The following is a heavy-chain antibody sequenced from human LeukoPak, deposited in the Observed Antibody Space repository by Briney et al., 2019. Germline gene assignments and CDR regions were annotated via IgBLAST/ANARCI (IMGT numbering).Heavy chain of an antibody. V-gene: IGHV1-58*01. CDR3: ATAMIVLQGAFNI. CDR2: IVVGSGNT. CDR1: GFTFTSSA. D-gene: IGHD3-22*01. Sequence: SVKVSCKASGFTFTSSAVQWVRQARGQRLEWIGWIVVGSGNTNYAQKFQERVTITRDMSTSTAYMELSSLRSEDTAVYFCATAMIVLQGAFNIWGQGTMVTVSS. J-gene: IGHJ3*02.